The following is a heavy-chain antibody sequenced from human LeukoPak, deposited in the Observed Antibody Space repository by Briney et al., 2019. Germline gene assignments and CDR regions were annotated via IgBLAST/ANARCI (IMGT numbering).Heavy chain of an antibody. Sequence: ASVKVSCKASGYTFTSYDIDWVRPATGQVLGWMGRMNTNSGNTGYAQKFQGRVTMTRNTSISTAYMELSSLRSEDTAVYYCARIGYRSGWHIFDYWGQGTLVTVSS. CDR3: ARIGYRSGWHIFDY. D-gene: IGHD6-19*01. CDR2: MNTNSGNT. V-gene: IGHV1-8*01. CDR1: GYTFTSYD. J-gene: IGHJ4*02.